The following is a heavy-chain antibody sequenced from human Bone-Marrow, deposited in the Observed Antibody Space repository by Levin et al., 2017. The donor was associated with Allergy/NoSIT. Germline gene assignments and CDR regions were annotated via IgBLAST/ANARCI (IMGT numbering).Heavy chain of an antibody. D-gene: IGHD3-3*01. CDR2: IYSGGSS. J-gene: IGHJ6*02. CDR3: ARVDEWPQYYYGMDV. Sequence: GGSLRLSCAASGFTVSSNYMSWVRQAPGKGLEWVSVIYSGGSSYYADSVKGRFTISRDNSKNTLYLQMNSLRAEDTAVYYCARVDEWPQYYYGMDVWGQGTTVTISS. V-gene: IGHV3-53*01. CDR1: GFTVSSNY.